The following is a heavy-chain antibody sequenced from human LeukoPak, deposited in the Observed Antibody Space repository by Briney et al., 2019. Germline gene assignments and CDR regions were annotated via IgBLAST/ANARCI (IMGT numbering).Heavy chain of an antibody. D-gene: IGHD4-17*01. CDR3: ANSIDFDYGDYYFDY. CDR1: GGSITSSFY. Sequence: SETLSLTCTVSGGSITSSFYWSWIRQPAGKGLEWIGRIYTSGSTNYNPSLKSRVTISLDTSKNQFSLKLSSVTAADTAVYYCANSIDFDYGDYYFDYWGQGALVTISS. J-gene: IGHJ4*02. V-gene: IGHV4-4*07. CDR2: IYTSGST.